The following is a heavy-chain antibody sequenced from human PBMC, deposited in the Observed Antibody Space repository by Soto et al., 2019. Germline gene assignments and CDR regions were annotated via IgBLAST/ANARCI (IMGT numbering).Heavy chain of an antibody. CDR3: ARHRPGFYGSGSGYYYYYYMDV. J-gene: IGHJ6*03. V-gene: IGHV3-11*01. Sequence: QVQLVESGGGLVKPGGSLRLSCAASGFTFSDYYMSWIRQAPGKGLEWVSYISSSGSTIYYADSVKGRFTISRDNAKNSLYLQMNSLRAEDTAVYYCARHRPGFYGSGSGYYYYYYMDVWGKGTTVTVSS. CDR2: ISSSGSTI. D-gene: IGHD3-10*01. CDR1: GFTFSDYY.